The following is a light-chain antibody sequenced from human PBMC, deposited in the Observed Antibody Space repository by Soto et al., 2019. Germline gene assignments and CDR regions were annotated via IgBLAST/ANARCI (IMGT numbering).Light chain of an antibody. CDR1: SSDVGSYNY. Sequence: QSVLTQPASVSRSPGQSITISCTGTSSDVGSYNYVSWYQQHPGKAPKVMIYEVSNRPSGVSYRFSGSKSGNTASLTISGLQAEDEADYYCSSYTTSSTYVFGTGTKVTV. CDR2: EVS. J-gene: IGLJ1*01. CDR3: SSYTTSSTYV. V-gene: IGLV2-14*01.